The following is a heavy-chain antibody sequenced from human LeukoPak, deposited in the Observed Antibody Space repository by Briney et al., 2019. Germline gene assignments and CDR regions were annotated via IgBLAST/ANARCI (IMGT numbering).Heavy chain of an antibody. V-gene: IGHV3-49*04. D-gene: IGHD5-18*01. CDR3: TRGQIHLWLYYGMDV. J-gene: IGHJ6*02. CDR1: GFTFRDHA. Sequence: PGRSLRLSCSASGFTFRDHAMSWVRQAPGKGLEWVGFIRSKAYGRTTEYPASVKGRFTISRDDSISIAYLQMNSLKTEDTAVYYCTRGQIHLWLYYGMDVWGQGTTVIVSS. CDR2: IRSKAYGRTT.